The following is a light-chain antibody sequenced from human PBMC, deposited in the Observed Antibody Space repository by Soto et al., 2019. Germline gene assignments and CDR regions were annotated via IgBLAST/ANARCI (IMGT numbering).Light chain of an antibody. CDR3: QQYDTLPS. CDR1: QDISSY. J-gene: IGKJ4*01. Sequence: DIQISQSPFTLSGSCGARGTITCQASQDISSYLSWYQQKPGKAPKLLIYGASNLEIGVPSRFSGGGSGTEFTFTIRSLQPEDIGTYYCQQYDTLPSFGGGTKVDI. V-gene: IGKV1-33*01. CDR2: GAS.